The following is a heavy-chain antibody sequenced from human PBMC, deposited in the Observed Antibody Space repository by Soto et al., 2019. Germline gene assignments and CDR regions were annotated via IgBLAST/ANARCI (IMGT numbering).Heavy chain of an antibody. J-gene: IGHJ6*02. V-gene: IGHV3-21*01. CDR1: GFTFSSYS. Sequence: EVQLVESGGGLVKPGGSLRLSCAASGFTFSSYSMNWVRQAPGKGLEWVSSISSSSSYIYYADSVKGRFTISRDNAKNSLYLKMNSLRAEDTAVYYCARDLTDYDFWSGYYSHYYYYGMDVWGQGTTVTVSS. CDR2: ISSSSSYI. CDR3: ARDLTDYDFWSGYYSHYYYYGMDV. D-gene: IGHD3-3*01.